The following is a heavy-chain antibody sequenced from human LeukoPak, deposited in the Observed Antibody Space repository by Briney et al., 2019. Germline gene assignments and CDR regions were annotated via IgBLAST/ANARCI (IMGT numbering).Heavy chain of an antibody. CDR2: IIPIFGTA. CDR3: ARVPVVVAATRFNYYYYMDV. V-gene: IGHV1-69*13. CDR1: GGTFSSYA. Sequence: GASVKVSCKASGGTFSSYAISWVRQAPGQGLEWMGGIIPIFGTANYAQKFQGRVTITADESTSTAYMELSSLRSEDTAVYYCARVPVVVAATRFNYYYYMDVWGKGTTVTVSS. J-gene: IGHJ6*03. D-gene: IGHD2-15*01.